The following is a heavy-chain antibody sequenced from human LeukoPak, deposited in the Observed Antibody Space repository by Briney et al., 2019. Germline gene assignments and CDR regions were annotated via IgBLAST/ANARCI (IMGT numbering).Heavy chain of an antibody. CDR1: GYSFTAYY. CDR2: INLYNGAT. D-gene: IGHD1-14*01. Sequence: ASVRVSCTPTGYSFTAYYIFWMRQAPGQGLEWMGWINLYNGATKYAQRFQSRVTMTRDTSISTAYMELSRLRSDDTATYYCASWAGGNEPVASFDYWGQGTLVTVSS. V-gene: IGHV1-2*02. J-gene: IGHJ4*02. CDR3: ASWAGGNEPVASFDY.